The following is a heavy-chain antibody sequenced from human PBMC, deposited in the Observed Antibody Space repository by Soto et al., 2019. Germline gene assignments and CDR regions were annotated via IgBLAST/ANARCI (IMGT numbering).Heavy chain of an antibody. J-gene: IGHJ5*02. CDR1: GGSISSYY. CDR2: IYYSGST. V-gene: IGHV4-59*01. CDR3: ARDSGSGTNSHNWFDP. Sequence: PSETLSLTCTVSGGSISSYYWSWIRQPPGKGLEWMGYIYYSGSTNYNPSLKSRVTISVDTSKNQFSLKLSSVTAADTAMYYCARDSGSGTNSHNWFDPWGQGTLVTVSS. D-gene: IGHD3-10*01.